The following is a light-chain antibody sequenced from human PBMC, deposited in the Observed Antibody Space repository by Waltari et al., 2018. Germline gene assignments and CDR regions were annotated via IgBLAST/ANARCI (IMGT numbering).Light chain of an antibody. J-gene: IGKJ1*01. CDR3: QNHERLPAM. Sequence: EIVLTQSPGTLSLSPGERATLSCRASQSISRYLAWYQQKPGQAPSLLIYAAASRATGIPDRFSGSGSGTDFSLTISILEPEDCAVYYCQNHERLPAMFGQGTKVEIK. CDR1: QSISRY. V-gene: IGKV3-20*01. CDR2: AAA.